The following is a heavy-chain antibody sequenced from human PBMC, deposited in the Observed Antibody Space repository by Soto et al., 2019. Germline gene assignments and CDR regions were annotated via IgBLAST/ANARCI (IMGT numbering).Heavy chain of an antibody. CDR3: ARDTAAGTPRGRVDY. Sequence: QVQLQESGPGLVKPSGTLSLTCAVSSGSISSSNWWSWVRQPPGKGLEWIGEIYHSGSTNYNPSLKSRVYISVDKSKNQFSLKLSSVTAADTAVYYCARDTAAGTPRGRVDYWGQGTLVTVSS. V-gene: IGHV4-4*02. D-gene: IGHD6-13*01. CDR1: SGSISSSNW. CDR2: IYHSGST. J-gene: IGHJ4*02.